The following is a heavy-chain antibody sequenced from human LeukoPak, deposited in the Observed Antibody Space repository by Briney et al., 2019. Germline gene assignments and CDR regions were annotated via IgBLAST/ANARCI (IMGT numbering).Heavy chain of an antibody. CDR3: ARGRVSSSTWYSTYYYYFYMDV. CDR1: GGSISSGGYS. D-gene: IGHD6-13*01. V-gene: IGHV4-30-4*07. Sequence: PSETLSLTCVVSGGSISSGGYSWSWIRQPPGKGLEWIGYIYYSGATYYNPSLKSRLTISVDTSKNQFSLKLSSVTAADTAVYFCARGRVSSSTWYSTYYYYFYMDVWGKGTTVTVSS. CDR2: IYYSGAT. J-gene: IGHJ6*03.